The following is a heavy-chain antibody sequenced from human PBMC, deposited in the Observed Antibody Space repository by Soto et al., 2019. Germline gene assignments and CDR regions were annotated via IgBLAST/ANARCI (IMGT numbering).Heavy chain of an antibody. CDR2: IGGGGTDT. D-gene: IGHD3-10*01. CDR1: GFTFGDYA. Sequence: QLLESGGGLVQPGGSLRVHCVASGFTFGDYAMSWVRQAPGKGLEWVSSIGGGGTDTYYAASVKGRFTISRDNSKSRLYLQMNNLRVEDTAVYYCAKDAVPYNGEWDWFDTWGQGTLVTVSS. CDR3: AKDAVPYNGEWDWFDT. J-gene: IGHJ5*02. V-gene: IGHV3-23*01.